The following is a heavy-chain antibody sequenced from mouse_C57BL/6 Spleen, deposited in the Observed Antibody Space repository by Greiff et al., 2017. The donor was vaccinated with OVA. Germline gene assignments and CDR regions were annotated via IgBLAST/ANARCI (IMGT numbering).Heavy chain of an antibody. CDR2: ISDGGSYT. V-gene: IGHV5-4*01. J-gene: IGHJ2*01. Sequence: EVQVVESGGGLVKPGGSLKLSCAASGFTFSSYAMSWVRQTPEKRLEWVATISDGGSYTYYPDNVKGRFTISRDNAKNNLYLQMSHLKSEDTAMYYCARDRYYGSRYYCDYWGQGTTLTVSS. CDR1: GFTFSSYA. D-gene: IGHD1-1*01. CDR3: ARDRYYGSRYYCDY.